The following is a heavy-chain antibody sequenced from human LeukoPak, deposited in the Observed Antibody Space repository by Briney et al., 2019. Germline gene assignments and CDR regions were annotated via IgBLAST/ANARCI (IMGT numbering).Heavy chain of an antibody. V-gene: IGHV3-23*01. J-gene: IGHJ5*02. Sequence: GGSLRLSCAASGFTFSSYAMSWVRQAPGKGPEWVSAISGSGGSTYYADSVKGRFTISRDNSKNTLYLQMNSLRAEDTAMYYCARDKVVGATWFDPWGQGTLVTVSS. CDR3: ARDKVVGATWFDP. CDR2: ISGSGGST. D-gene: IGHD1-26*01. CDR1: GFTFSSYA.